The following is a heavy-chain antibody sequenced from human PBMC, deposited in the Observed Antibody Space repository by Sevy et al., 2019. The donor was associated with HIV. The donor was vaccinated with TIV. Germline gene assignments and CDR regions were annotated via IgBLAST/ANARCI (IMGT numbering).Heavy chain of an antibody. J-gene: IGHJ4*02. CDR1: GFTFRNYD. CDR2: IRYDGSHK. Sequence: GGSLRLSCAASGFTFRNYDMHWVRQAPGKGLEGISFIRYDGSHKSYAESVKGRFTISRDNSKNTLDLHMNSLRPEDTAVYFCAKDAPSRFDYWGQGALVTVSS. V-gene: IGHV3-30*02. CDR3: AKDAPSRFDY.